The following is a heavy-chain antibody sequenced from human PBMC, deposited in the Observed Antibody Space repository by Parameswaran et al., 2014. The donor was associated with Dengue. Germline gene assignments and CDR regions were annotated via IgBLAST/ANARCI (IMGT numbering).Heavy chain of an antibody. CDR2: INHSGNT. Sequence: WIRQPPGKRLEWIGDINHSGNTNYNPSLKSRVTISVDTSKNQFSLKLSSVTAADTAVYYCAKGGTTKRRVVVPAGFGTWGQGTLVTVSS. V-gene: IGHV4-34*01. J-gene: IGHJ4*02. D-gene: IGHD2-2*01. CDR3: AKGGTTKRRVVVPAGFGT.